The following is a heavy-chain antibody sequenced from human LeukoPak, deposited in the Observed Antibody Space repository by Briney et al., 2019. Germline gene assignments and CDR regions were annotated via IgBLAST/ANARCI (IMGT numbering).Heavy chain of an antibody. J-gene: IGHJ4*02. CDR1: GGSISSYY. D-gene: IGHD3-10*01. V-gene: IGHV4-59*01. Sequence: SQTLSLTCTVSGGSISSYYWSWIRQPPGKGLEWIGYIYYSGSTNYNPSLKSRVTISVDTSKNQFSLKLSSVTAADTAVYYCARAYYGSGIFDYWGQGTLVTVSS. CDR2: IYYSGST. CDR3: ARAYYGSGIFDY.